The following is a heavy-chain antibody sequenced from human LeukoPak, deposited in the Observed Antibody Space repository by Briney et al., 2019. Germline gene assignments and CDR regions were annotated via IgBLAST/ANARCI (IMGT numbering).Heavy chain of an antibody. D-gene: IGHD3-16*01. CDR2: IHNSGST. CDR3: ARGIRGAADY. Sequence: SETLSLTCAVSGYSINSGYYWSWIRQPPGKGLEWIGYIHNSGSTMYNPSLKSRLAMSLDTSKNQFSLNLNSVTAADTAVYYCARGIRGAADYWGQGTLVTVSS. CDR1: GYSINSGYY. V-gene: IGHV4-61*01. J-gene: IGHJ4*02.